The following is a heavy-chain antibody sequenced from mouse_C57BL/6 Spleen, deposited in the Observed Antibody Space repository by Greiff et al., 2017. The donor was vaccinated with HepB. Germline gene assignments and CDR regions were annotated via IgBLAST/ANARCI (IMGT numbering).Heavy chain of an antibody. J-gene: IGHJ3*01. CDR3: ARRDYYGSSFAY. Sequence: VQLQQSGPELVKPGASVKMSCKASGYTFTDYNMHWVKQSHGKSLEWIGYINPNNGGTSYNQKFKGKATLTVNKSSSTAYMELLSLTSEDSAVYDCARRDYYGSSFAYWGQGTLVTVSA. CDR2: INPNNGGT. D-gene: IGHD1-1*01. CDR1: GYTFTDYN. V-gene: IGHV1-22*01.